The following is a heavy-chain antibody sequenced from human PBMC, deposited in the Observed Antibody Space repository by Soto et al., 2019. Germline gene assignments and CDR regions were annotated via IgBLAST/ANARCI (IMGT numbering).Heavy chain of an antibody. V-gene: IGHV1-3*01. J-gene: IGHJ4*02. Sequence: QVQLVQSGAEVKKPGASVKVSCKASGYTFTSFAMHWVRQAPGQRLEWMGWINAGNGNTKYSQNFQGRVTITRDTSATTAYMELSSLISEDTALYYCARAVDAYNYCDYWGQGTLVTVSS. CDR1: GYTFTSFA. CDR3: ARAVDAYNYCDY. D-gene: IGHD1-1*01. CDR2: INAGNGNT.